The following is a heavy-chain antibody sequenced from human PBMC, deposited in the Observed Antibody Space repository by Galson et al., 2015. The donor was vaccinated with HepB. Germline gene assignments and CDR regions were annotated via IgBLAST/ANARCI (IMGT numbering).Heavy chain of an antibody. CDR2: ISSSSSTI. V-gene: IGHV3-48*04. CDR3: ATRGVGSGSYSSFDY. D-gene: IGHD3-10*01. CDR1: GFTFSSYS. J-gene: IGHJ4*02. Sequence: SLRLSCAASGFTFSSYSMNWVRQAPGKGLEWVSYISSSSSTIYYADSVKGRFTISRDNAKNSLYLQMNSLRAEDTAVYYCATRGVGSGSYSSFDYWGQGTLVTVSS.